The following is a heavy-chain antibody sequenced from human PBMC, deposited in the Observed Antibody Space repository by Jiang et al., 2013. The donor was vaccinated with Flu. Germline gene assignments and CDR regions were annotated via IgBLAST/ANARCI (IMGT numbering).Heavy chain of an antibody. D-gene: IGHD5-12*01. CDR3: ARDRGYSGYDLRASLGILGYYYGMDV. V-gene: IGHV1-18*04. J-gene: IGHJ6*02. Sequence: GAEVKKPGASVKVSCKASGYTFTSYGISWVRQAPGQGLEWMGWISAYNGNTNYAQKLQGRVTMTTDTSTSTAYMELRSLRSDDTAVYYCARDRGYSGYDLRASLGILGYYYGMDVWGQGTTVTVSS. CDR1: GYTFTSYG. CDR2: ISAYNGNT.